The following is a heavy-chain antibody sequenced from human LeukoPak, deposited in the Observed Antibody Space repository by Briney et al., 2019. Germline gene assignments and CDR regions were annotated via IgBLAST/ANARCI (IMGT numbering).Heavy chain of an antibody. CDR3: ARRRILTGYLAN. J-gene: IGHJ4*02. CDR2: INHSGST. D-gene: IGHD3-9*01. CDR1: GYSISSGYY. Sequence: SETLSLTCTVSGYSISSGYYWGWIRQPPGKGLEWIGEINHSGSTNYNPSLKSRVTISVDTSKNQFSLKLSSVTAADTAVYYCARRRILTGYLANWGQGTLVTVSS. V-gene: IGHV4-38-2*02.